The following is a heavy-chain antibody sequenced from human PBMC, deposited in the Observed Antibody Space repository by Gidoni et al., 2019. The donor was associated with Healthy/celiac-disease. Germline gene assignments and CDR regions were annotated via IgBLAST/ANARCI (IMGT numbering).Heavy chain of an antibody. CDR2: ISGSGGST. Sequence: EVQLLESGGGLVQPGGSLRLSCAASGFTFSSYASSWVRQAPGKGLEWVSAISGSGGSTYYADSVKGRFTISRDNSKNTRYLQMNSLRAEDTAVYYCAKDLDYYYYYGMDVWGQGTTVTVSS. V-gene: IGHV3-23*01. CDR1: GFTFSSYA. J-gene: IGHJ6*02. CDR3: AKDLDYYYYYGMDV.